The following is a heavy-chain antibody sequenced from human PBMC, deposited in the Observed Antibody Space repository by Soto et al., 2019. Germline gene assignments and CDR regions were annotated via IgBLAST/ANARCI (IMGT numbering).Heavy chain of an antibody. V-gene: IGHV2-5*02. CDR1: GFSLSTTGVG. D-gene: IGHD4-17*01. J-gene: IGHJ4*02. Sequence: QITLKESGPTLVKPTQPLTLTCTFSGFSLSTTGVGVGWIRQPPGKALDWLALIYWDDDKRYSPSLKSRLTITKDTPTSPLVLTMTNMDPTDTATYCCVHPTPVTTGGDYWGQGTLVTVSS. CDR2: IYWDDDK. CDR3: VHPTPVTTGGDY.